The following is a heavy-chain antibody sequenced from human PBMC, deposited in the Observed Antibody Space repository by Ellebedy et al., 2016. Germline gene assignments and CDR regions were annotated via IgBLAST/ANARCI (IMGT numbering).Heavy chain of an antibody. CDR2: ILYIGAA. V-gene: IGHV4-59*12. D-gene: IGHD6-19*01. Sequence: SETLSLTXSVSGASPSTFQWNWIRQSPGGGLEWVGSILYIGAATYNLSLESRLTISVDTSTNHPFLGVRSVTAADTAIYYCARAAYSGGWPYGLDVWGPGTTVTVS. J-gene: IGHJ6*02. CDR3: ARAAYSGGWPYGLDV. CDR1: GASPSTFQ.